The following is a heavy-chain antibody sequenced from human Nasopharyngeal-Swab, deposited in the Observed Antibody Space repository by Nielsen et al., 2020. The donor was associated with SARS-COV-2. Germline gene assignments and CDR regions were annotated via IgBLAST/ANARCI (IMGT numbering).Heavy chain of an antibody. CDR1: GGSFSGYY. CDR2: ISRSGRT. Sequence: SETLSLTCAVYGGSFSGYYWSWIRLSPGKGLEWIGEISRSGRTNYNPSLNSRVTISLDTSKNQFSLKVTSVTAADTAVYYCARQGVPIRGWFKDYDRTAYEYWGQGTLVTVSS. V-gene: IGHV4-34*01. J-gene: IGHJ4*02. D-gene: IGHD3-22*01. CDR3: ARQGVPIRGWFKDYDRTAYEY.